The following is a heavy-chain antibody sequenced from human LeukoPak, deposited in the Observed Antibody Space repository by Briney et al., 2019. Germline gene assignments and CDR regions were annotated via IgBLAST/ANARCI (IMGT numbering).Heavy chain of an antibody. Sequence: GGSLRLSCAASGFTFSSYGMHWVRQAPGKGLEWVAFIRYDGSNKYYAGSVKGRFTISRDNSKNTLYLQMNSLRAEDTAVYYCAKVGVGSGWYGFDYWGQGTLVTVSS. D-gene: IGHD6-19*01. CDR3: AKVGVGSGWYGFDY. V-gene: IGHV3-30*02. J-gene: IGHJ4*02. CDR2: IRYDGSNK. CDR1: GFTFSSYG.